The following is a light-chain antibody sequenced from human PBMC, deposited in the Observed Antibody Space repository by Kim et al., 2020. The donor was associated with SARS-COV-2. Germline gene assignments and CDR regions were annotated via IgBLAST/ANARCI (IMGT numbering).Light chain of an antibody. CDR2: LGS. J-gene: IGKJ2*01. CDR1: QSLLHSNGYNY. V-gene: IGKV2-28*01. Sequence: DIVMTQSPLSLPVTPGEPASISCRSSQSLLHSNGYNYLDWYLQKPGQSPQLLIYLGSNRASGVPYRFSGSGSGTDFTLKISRVEAEDVGFYYCMQALQTPYTFGQGTKLEI. CDR3: MQALQTPYT.